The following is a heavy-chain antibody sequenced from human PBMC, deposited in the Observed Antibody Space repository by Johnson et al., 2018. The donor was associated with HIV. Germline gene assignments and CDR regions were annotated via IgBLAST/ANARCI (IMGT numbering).Heavy chain of an antibody. CDR2: ISWNSGSI. D-gene: IGHD4-17*01. Sequence: VQLVESGGGLVQPGRSLRLSCTASGFTFGDYAMSWVRQAPGKGLEWVSGISWNSGSIGYADSVKGRFTISRDNAKNSLYLQMNSLRSEDTALYYCARDSTPWGGDYVDYTFDIWGQGTKVTVSS. CDR3: ARDSTPWGGDYVDYTFDI. V-gene: IGHV3-9*01. J-gene: IGHJ3*02. CDR1: GFTFGDYA.